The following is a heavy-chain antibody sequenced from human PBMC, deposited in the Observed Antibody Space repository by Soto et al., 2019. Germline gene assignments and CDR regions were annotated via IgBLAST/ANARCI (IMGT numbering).Heavy chain of an antibody. CDR2: IYYSGST. CDR1: GGSISSGGYY. V-gene: IGHV4-31*03. CDR3: ARGLISGSHYSGGWYYFDS. D-gene: IGHD1-26*01. J-gene: IGHJ4*02. Sequence: TSETLSLTCTVSGGSISSGGYYWSWVRQHPGKGLEWIGYIYYSGSTYYNPSLKSRVTISVDTSTNQFSLKLSSVTAADTAVYYCARGLISGSHYSGGWYYFDSWGQGTQVTVS.